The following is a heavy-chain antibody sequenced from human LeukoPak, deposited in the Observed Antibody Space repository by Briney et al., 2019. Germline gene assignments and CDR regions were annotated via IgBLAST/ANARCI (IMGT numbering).Heavy chain of an antibody. CDR3: AKDLGAGGVGATLDY. V-gene: IGHV4-59*01. J-gene: IGHJ4*02. CDR1: GGSISSYY. CDR2: IYYSGST. D-gene: IGHD1-26*01. Sequence: SETLSLTCTVSGGSISSYYWSWIRQPPGKGLEWVGYIYYSGSTNYNPSLKSRVTISVDTSKNRFSLKLSSVTAADTAIYYCAKDLGAGGVGATLDYWGQGTLVTVSS.